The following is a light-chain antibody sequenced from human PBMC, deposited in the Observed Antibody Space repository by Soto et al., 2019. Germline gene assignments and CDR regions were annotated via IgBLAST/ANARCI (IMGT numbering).Light chain of an antibody. CDR3: QQYDISSGT. Sequence: DIQVTQSPSTLSASVGDRVTITCRASQSISSWLAWYQQKPGKAPKLLIYKASSLESGVPSRFSGSGSGTEFTLNISSLQPEDFATYYCQQYDISSGTFGQGTKVDIK. CDR1: QSISSW. V-gene: IGKV1-5*03. CDR2: KAS. J-gene: IGKJ1*01.